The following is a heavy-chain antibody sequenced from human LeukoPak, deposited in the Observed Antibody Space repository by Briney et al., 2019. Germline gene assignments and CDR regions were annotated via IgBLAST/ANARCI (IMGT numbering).Heavy chain of an antibody. CDR2: IYYSGST. V-gene: IGHV4-59*08. CDR3: ARLPWGVVRNYYYYYGMDV. D-gene: IGHD2-15*01. J-gene: IGHJ6*02. Sequence: PSETLSLTCTVSGGSISSYYWSSIPQPPGKGLGWIGYIYYSGSTNYNPSLKSRVTISVDTSKNHFSLKLSSVTAADTAVYYCARLPWGVVRNYYYYYGMDVWGQGTTVTVSS. CDR1: GGSISSYY.